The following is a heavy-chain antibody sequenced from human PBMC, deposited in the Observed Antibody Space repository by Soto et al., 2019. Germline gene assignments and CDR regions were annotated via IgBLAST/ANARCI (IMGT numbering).Heavy chain of an antibody. Sequence: GGSLRLSCAASGFTVSSNYMSWVRQAPGKGLEWVSVIYSGGSTYYADSVKGRFTISRHNSKNTLYLQMNSLRAEDTAVYYCARDGYCGGDCSPHYYYYYMDVWGKGTTVTVSS. CDR2: IYSGGST. D-gene: IGHD2-21*01. V-gene: IGHV3-53*04. CDR3: ARDGYCGGDCSPHYYYYYMDV. J-gene: IGHJ6*03. CDR1: GFTVSSNY.